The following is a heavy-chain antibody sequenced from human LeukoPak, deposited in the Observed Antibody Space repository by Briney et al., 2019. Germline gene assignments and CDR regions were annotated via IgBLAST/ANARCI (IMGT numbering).Heavy chain of an antibody. CDR2: IKPDGSEI. CDR1: GFTFSWNW. Sequence: GGSLRLSCAASGFTFSWNWMSWVRQTPGKGLEWAASIKPDGSEIYYVDSVKGRFTISRDNAKNSLYLQMDSLRGEDTALYYCARAYSWGQGTLVTVSS. CDR3: ARAYS. V-gene: IGHV3-7*01. J-gene: IGHJ5*02. D-gene: IGHD3-16*01.